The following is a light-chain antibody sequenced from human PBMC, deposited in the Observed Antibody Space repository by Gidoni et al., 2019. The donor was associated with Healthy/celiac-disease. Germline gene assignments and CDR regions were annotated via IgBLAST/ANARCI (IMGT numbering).Light chain of an antibody. CDR3: SSYTSSSTLV. CDR2: EVS. Sequence: QSALTQPASVSGSPGQSITISCTGTSSDVGGYNYVYWYQQHPVKSPKLMIYEVSNRPSGVSNRFSGSKSGNTASLTISGLQAEDEADYYCSSYTSSSTLVFGGGTKLTVL. CDR1: SSDVGGYNY. J-gene: IGLJ2*01. V-gene: IGLV2-14*01.